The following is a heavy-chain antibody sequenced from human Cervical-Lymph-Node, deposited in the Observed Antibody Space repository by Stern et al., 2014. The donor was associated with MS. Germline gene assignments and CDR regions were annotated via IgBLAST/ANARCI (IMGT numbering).Heavy chain of an antibody. J-gene: IGHJ3*02. D-gene: IGHD2/OR15-2a*01. CDR1: GFTFSTYW. V-gene: IGHV3-74*01. CDR3: ARDGRSNDAFDI. CDR2: TNGDGSRP. Sequence: VQLVESGGGLVQPGGSLRLSCAASGFTFSTYWMNWVRQAPGKGLVWVSRTNGDGSRPSYADSVKGRFTISRDNAKNTLYLQMTSLRAEDTAVYFCARDGRSNDAFDIWGQGTMVTVSS.